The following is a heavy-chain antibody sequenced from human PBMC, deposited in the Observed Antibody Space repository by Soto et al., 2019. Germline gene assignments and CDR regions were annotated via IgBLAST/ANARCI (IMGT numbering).Heavy chain of an antibody. J-gene: IGHJ4*02. CDR2: ISSSSSYI. V-gene: IGHV3-21*01. CDR1: GFIFSNNA. CDR3: ARGPSVTTGDYFDY. Sequence: EVQLLESGGGLVQPGGSLRLSCAASGFIFSNNAMNWVRQAPGKGLEWVSSISSSSSYIYYADSVKGRFTISRDNAKNSLYLQMNSLRAEDTAVYYCARGPSVTTGDYFDYWGQGTLVTVSS. D-gene: IGHD2-21*02.